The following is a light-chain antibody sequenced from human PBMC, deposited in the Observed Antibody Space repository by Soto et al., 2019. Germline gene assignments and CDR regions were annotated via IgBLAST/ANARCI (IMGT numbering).Light chain of an antibody. J-gene: IGKJ5*01. CDR1: QSVSSSY. CDR3: QQRNIWPPVT. V-gene: IGKV3D-20*02. CDR2: GAF. Sequence: EIVLTQSPGTLSLSPGERATLSCRASQSVSSSYLAWYQQKPGQAPRLPIYGAFNRATGIPARFSGSGSGTDFTLTISSLEPGDFAVYYCQQRNIWPPVTFGQGTRLEIK.